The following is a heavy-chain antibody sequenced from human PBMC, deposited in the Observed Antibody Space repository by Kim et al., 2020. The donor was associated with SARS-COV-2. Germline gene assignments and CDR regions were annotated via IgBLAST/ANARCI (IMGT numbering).Heavy chain of an antibody. CDR3: ARLPDVRSSWYYYYYGMDV. V-gene: IGHV4-59*01. J-gene: IGHJ6*02. CDR1: GGSISSYY. D-gene: IGHD6-13*01. Sequence: SETLSLTCTVSGGSISSYYWSWIRQPPGKGLEWIGYIYYSGSTNYNPSLKSRVTISVDTSKNQFSLKLSSVTAADTAVYYCARLPDVRSSWYYYYYGMDVWGQGTTVTVSS. CDR2: IYYSGST.